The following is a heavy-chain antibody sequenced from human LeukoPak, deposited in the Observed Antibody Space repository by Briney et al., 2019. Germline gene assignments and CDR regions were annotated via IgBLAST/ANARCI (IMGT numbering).Heavy chain of an antibody. J-gene: IGHJ3*02. V-gene: IGHV1-69*13. CDR2: TIPILGTA. D-gene: IGHD1-26*01. CDR3: ARVGTHSGSFRIPLGAFDI. CDR1: GGTFSSYA. Sequence: SVKVSCKASGGTFSSYAISWVRQAPGQGLEWMGGTIPILGTANYAQKFQGRVTITADESTSTAYMELSSLRSEDTAVYYCARVGTHSGSFRIPLGAFDIWGQGTMVTVSS.